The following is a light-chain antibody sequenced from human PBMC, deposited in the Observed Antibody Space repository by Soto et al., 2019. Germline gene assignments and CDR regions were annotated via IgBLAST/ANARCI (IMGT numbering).Light chain of an antibody. J-gene: IGKJ1*01. Sequence: EIVLTQSPGTLSLSPGERATLSCRASQRVSSSYLAWYQQKPGQAPRLLIYGASSRATGIPDRFSGSGSGTDFTVTISRQEPEDFAVYYCQQYGSSPPRAVGQGTKVEIK. CDR2: GAS. CDR3: QQYGSSPPRA. CDR1: QRVSSSY. V-gene: IGKV3-20*01.